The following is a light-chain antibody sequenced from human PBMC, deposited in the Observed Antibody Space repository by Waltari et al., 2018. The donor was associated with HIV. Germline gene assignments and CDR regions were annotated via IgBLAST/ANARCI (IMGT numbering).Light chain of an antibody. CDR2: ANT. J-gene: IGLJ3*02. Sequence: QSVLTQPPSVSGAPGQRVTISCTGSSSNLGAGYGVNWYQQYPGAAPKLLIFANTNRPSWVPDRFSGSKSGTPASLAITGVQAEDEAVYYCQSYDSSLSEGVFGGGTKLAVL. CDR3: QSYDSSLSEGV. V-gene: IGLV1-40*01. CDR1: SSNLGAGYG.